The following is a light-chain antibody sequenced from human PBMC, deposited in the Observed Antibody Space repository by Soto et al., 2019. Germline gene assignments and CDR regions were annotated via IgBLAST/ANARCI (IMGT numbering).Light chain of an antibody. Sequence: AIQMTQSPPSLSASVGDRVTITCRASQGIRNDLGWYQQKAGEAPKLLIYAASILHTGVPSRFSGSGSGTDFTLTISSLQPEDFATYYCLQDYNYPHTFGQGTKLEIK. CDR1: QGIRND. CDR2: AAS. J-gene: IGKJ2*01. CDR3: LQDYNYPHT. V-gene: IGKV1-6*01.